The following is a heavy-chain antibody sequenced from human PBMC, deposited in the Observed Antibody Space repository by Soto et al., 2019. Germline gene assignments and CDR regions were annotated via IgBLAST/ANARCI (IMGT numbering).Heavy chain of an antibody. CDR2: IRQDGSEK. Sequence: EVQLVESGGGLVQPGGSLRLSCAASGFTFRSYWMSWVRQAPGMGLEWVAIIRQDGSEKYHVDSVKGRFTISRDNAKNSLFLQMKSLRVEDTAGHMCARVMGTDGLANHAFELWVQGTMVTVSS. CDR1: GFTFRSYW. V-gene: IGHV3-7*04. J-gene: IGHJ3*01. D-gene: IGHD5-12*01. CDR3: ARVMGTDGLANHAFEL.